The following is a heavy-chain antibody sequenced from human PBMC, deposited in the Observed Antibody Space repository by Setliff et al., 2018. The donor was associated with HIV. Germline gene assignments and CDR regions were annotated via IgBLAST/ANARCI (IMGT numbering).Heavy chain of an antibody. CDR3: ARGYYDSSGTFDY. CDR2: IYTSGST. CDR1: GASISIGSYY. J-gene: IGHJ4*02. V-gene: IGHV4-61*02. D-gene: IGHD3-22*01. Sequence: SETLSLTCTVSGASISIGSYYWSWIRQPAGKGLEWIGRIYTSGSTNYNPSLKSRVTISVDTSKNQFSLKLSSVTAAGTAVYYCARGYYDSSGTFDYWGQGTLVTVSS.